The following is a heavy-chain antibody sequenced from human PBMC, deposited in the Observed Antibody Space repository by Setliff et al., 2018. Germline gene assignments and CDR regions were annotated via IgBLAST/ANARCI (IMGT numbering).Heavy chain of an antibody. CDR2: VYTSWST. J-gene: IGHJ1*01. CDR1: GDSISSRTHY. V-gene: IGHV4-61*09. D-gene: IGHD1-1*01. Sequence: SETLSLTCTVSGDSISSRTHYWSWIRQPAGKGLEWIGQVYTSWSTNYNPSLKSRVTISVDTSKNQFSLKLSSVTAADTAVYYCVREGYSEYFQDWGRGTLVTVS. CDR3: VREGYSEYFQD.